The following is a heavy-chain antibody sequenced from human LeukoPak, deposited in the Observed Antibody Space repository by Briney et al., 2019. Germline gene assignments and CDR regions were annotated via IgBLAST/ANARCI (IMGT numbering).Heavy chain of an antibody. D-gene: IGHD1-26*01. Sequence: GGSLRLSCAASGFTFSNYAMHWLRQAPGKGLEWVAVISHDGGLQYHADSVKGRFTISRDNSKNTLYLRMYSLRFEDTAVYHCARDPLLGAPDYFDYWGQGTLVTVSS. V-gene: IGHV3-30*03. CDR3: ARDPLLGAPDYFDY. CDR2: ISHDGGLQ. CDR1: GFTFSNYA. J-gene: IGHJ4*02.